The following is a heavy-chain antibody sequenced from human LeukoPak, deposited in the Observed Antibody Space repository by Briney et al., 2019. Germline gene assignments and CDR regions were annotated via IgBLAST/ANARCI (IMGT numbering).Heavy chain of an antibody. Sequence: ASVKVSCKASGYTFTGYYMHWVRQAPGQGLEWMGWINPNSGGTNYAQKFQGRVTMTRDTSIGTAYMELSRLRSDDTAVYYCARSPREYSSSWYLPFDYWGQGTLVTVSS. CDR2: INPNSGGT. CDR3: ARSPREYSSSWYLPFDY. CDR1: GYTFTGYY. V-gene: IGHV1-2*02. D-gene: IGHD6-13*01. J-gene: IGHJ4*02.